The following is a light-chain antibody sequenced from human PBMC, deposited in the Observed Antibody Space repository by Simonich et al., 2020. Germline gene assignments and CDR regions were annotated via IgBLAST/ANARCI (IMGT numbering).Light chain of an antibody. Sequence: QSALTQPASVSGSPGQSITISCTGTSSDVGGYNYVSWYQQHPGKAPKLMIYDVSNRPSVVSNRFSGSKSCNTASLTISALQAEDEADYYCSSYTSSSTWVFGGGTKLTVL. CDR1: SSDVGGYNY. J-gene: IGLJ3*02. CDR2: DVS. CDR3: SSYTSSSTWV. V-gene: IGLV2-14*03.